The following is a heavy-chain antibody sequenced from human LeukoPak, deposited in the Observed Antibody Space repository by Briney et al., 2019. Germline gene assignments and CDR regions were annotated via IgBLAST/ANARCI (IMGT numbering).Heavy chain of an antibody. Sequence: ASVKVSCKASGYTFTSYYMHWVRQAPGQGLEWMGWISAYNGNTNYAQKLQGRVTMTTDTSTSTAYMELRSLRSDDTAVYYCARDPSRVHYYDSSGYSTFDYWGQGTLVTVSS. D-gene: IGHD3-22*01. CDR3: ARDPSRVHYYDSSGYSTFDY. V-gene: IGHV1-18*04. CDR2: ISAYNGNT. CDR1: GYTFTSYY. J-gene: IGHJ4*02.